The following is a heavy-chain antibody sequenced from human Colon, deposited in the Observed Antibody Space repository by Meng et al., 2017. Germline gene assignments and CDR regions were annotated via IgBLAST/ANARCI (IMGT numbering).Heavy chain of an antibody. J-gene: IGHJ4*02. D-gene: IGHD3-9*01. CDR1: GGSLSDYY. Sequence: GQLAPGGRGMLNPSGPLSLPCPVYGGSLSDYYLTWIRQPPGKGLEWVGEIHPSGSTYYSPSLQSRVTITLDTSKNQFSLTLSSMTAADTAVYYCARGVDWAKSGNFWGQGTLVTVSS. CDR2: IHPSGST. V-gene: IGHV4-34*01. CDR3: ARGVDWAKSGNF.